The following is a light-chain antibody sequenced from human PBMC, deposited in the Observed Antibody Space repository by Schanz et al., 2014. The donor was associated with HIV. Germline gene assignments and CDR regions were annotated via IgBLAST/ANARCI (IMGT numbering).Light chain of an antibody. CDR1: QSVSSN. CDR3: QQYSDWPPST. V-gene: IGKV3-15*01. J-gene: IGKJ2*01. CDR2: GAF. Sequence: ETVLTQSPATLSVSPGERATLSCRASQSVSSNLAWYQQKPGQAPRLLIYGAFTRATGIPVRFSGRGSGTEFTLTISGLQSEDFALYYCQQYSDWPPSTFGQGTKVEIK.